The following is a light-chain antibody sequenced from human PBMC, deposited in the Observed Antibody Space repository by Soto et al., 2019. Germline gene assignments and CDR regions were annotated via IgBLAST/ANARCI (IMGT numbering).Light chain of an antibody. Sequence: QSVLTQPPSASGTPGQRVTISCSGSRSNIGSNYVYWYQQLPGTAPKLLIYRNNQRPSGVPDRFSGSKSGTSASLAISGLRSEDEGDYYCAAWDDSLSGWVFGGGTKVTVL. CDR1: RSNIGSNY. CDR2: RNN. CDR3: AAWDDSLSGWV. V-gene: IGLV1-47*01. J-gene: IGLJ3*02.